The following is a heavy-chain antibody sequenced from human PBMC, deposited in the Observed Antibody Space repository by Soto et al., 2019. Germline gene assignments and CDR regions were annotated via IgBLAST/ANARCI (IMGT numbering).Heavy chain of an antibody. J-gene: IGHJ4*02. CDR3: ARAGSIAARPRYYFDY. V-gene: IGHV1-69*01. CDR2: IIPIFGTA. Sequence: QVQLVQSGAEVKKPGSSVKVSCKASGGTFSSYAISWVRQAPGQGLEWMGGIIPIFGTANYAQKFQGRVTITADESTSTAYMELSSLRSEDTAVYYCARAGSIAARPRYYFDYWGQGTLVTVSS. CDR1: GGTFSSYA. D-gene: IGHD6-6*01.